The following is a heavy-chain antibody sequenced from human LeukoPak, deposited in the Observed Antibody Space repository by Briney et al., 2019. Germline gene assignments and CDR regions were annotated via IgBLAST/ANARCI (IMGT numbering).Heavy chain of an antibody. D-gene: IGHD3-10*01. J-gene: IGHJ4*02. V-gene: IGHV4-4*07. Sequence: SETLSLTCTASGGSISNHYWNWIRQPAGKGLGWIGRIYSGGSAIYNPSLKSRVTMSVDTSKNQFSLELSSVTAADTAVYFCARAMPGSGTSVDYWGQGTLVTVSS. CDR2: IYSGGSA. CDR3: ARAMPGSGTSVDY. CDR1: GGSISNHY.